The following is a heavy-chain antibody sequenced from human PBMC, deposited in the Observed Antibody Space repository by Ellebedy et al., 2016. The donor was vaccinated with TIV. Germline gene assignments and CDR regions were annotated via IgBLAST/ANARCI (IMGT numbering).Heavy chain of an antibody. CDR3: ARGSCSSTSCYTDNWFDP. CDR1: GFTFSSYA. Sequence: GGSLRLXXAASGFTFSSYAMSWVRQAPGKGLEWVSYISSSSSTIYYADSVKGRFTISRDNAKNSLYLQMNSLRAEDTAVYYCARGSCSSTSCYTDNWFDPWGQGTLVTVSS. V-gene: IGHV3-48*04. J-gene: IGHJ5*02. D-gene: IGHD2-2*02. CDR2: ISSSSSTI.